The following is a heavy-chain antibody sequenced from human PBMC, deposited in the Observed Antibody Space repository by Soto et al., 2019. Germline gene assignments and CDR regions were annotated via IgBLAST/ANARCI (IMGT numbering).Heavy chain of an antibody. CDR3: ARKPNWLYWYFDL. V-gene: IGHV3-20*01. CDR2: ISGSGANT. Sequence: EVQLVESGGSVIRPGGSLRLSCAASGFAFDQYGMAWVRLVPGRGLEWVSGISGSGANTGYADSVRGRFTMSRDNAENSLYLQMNNLGADATALYLCARKPNWLYWYFDLWGRGTLVTVSS. J-gene: IGHJ2*01. D-gene: IGHD1-1*01. CDR1: GFAFDQYG.